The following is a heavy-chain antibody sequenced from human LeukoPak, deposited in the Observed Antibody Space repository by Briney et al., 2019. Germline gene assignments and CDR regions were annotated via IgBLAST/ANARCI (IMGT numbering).Heavy chain of an antibody. Sequence: PGGSLRLSCAASGFTFSSYAMRWVRQAPGKGLEWVSSITGSGDSTYYADSVKVRFTISRDNSKNTLYLQMNSLRAEDTAVYYCARESGYSYGYSRLGYWGQGTLVTVSS. CDR3: ARESGYSYGYSRLGY. CDR1: GFTFSSYA. J-gene: IGHJ4*02. D-gene: IGHD5-18*01. CDR2: ITGSGDST. V-gene: IGHV3-23*01.